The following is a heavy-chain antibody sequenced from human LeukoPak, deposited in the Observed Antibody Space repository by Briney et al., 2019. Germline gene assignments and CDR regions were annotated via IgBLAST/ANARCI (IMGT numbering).Heavy chain of an antibody. Sequence: GASVKVACKVCGYTLRDFSMHWVRQAPGKGLEWLGGFDREDDEPIYAQKFQGRVRMTGDTSTDTAYMELSALRSEDTAVYYCATLDFYYDSSGRPLPPDWGQGTLVTVSS. CDR1: GYTLRDFS. CDR3: ATLDFYYDSSGRPLPPD. V-gene: IGHV1-24*01. D-gene: IGHD3-22*01. J-gene: IGHJ4*02. CDR2: FDREDDEP.